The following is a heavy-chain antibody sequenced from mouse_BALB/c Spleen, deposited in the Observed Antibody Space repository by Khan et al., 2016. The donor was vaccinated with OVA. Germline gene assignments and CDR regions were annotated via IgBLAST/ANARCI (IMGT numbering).Heavy chain of an antibody. J-gene: IGHJ2*01. CDR3: ARRGLRWDFDY. CDR2: INPSTGYT. Sequence: VQLQQSGAELAKPGASVKMSCKASGYTFINYWILWVKQRPGQGLEWIGYINPSTGYTEYNQNFKDKATLTADKSSSTAYMPLSSLTSEDAAVYYCARRGLRWDFDYWGQGTTHTVAS. D-gene: IGHD1-1*01. CDR1: GYTFINYW. V-gene: IGHV1-7*01.